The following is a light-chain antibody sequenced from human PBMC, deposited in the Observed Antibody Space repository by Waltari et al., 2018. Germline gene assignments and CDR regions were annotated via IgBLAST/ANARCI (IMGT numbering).Light chain of an antibody. V-gene: IGKV4-1*01. CDR2: LAA. J-gene: IGKJ2*01. CDR1: QSVLSICNNKNY. CDR3: QQCYSSPYT. Sequence: DIVLTPSPDSLAVSLGERATINCKSSQSVLSICNNKNYLGWYQQKPGHPPKLLIYLAATRESGVTDRFGGSGAGTEFTLTIGSLQADDVAVYYCQQCYSSPYTFGQGTKLEIK.